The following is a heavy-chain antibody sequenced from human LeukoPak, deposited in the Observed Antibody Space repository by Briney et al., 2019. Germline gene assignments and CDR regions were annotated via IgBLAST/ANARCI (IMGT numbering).Heavy chain of an antibody. CDR2: IYSGGST. V-gene: IGHV3-66*01. CDR1: GFLVSSKY. CDR3: VRVDDYGDYPYYFDS. J-gene: IGHJ4*02. Sequence: GGSLRLSCEASGFLVSSKYMSWVRQAPGKGLEWVSVIYSGGSTYYADSVKGRFTISRDNSKNTVYLQMNGLRAEDTAVYYCVRVDDYGDYPYYFDSWGQGTLVTVSS. D-gene: IGHD4-17*01.